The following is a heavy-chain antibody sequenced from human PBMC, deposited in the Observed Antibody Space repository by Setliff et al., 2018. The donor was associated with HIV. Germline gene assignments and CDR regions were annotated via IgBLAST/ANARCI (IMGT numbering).Heavy chain of an antibody. J-gene: IGHJ3*02. Sequence: ASVKVSCKASGHTFTAYGLTWVRQAPGQGLEWMGWMSAYSGDTKYAQKIQGRVNMTRDTSTDTAYVELRSLRFDDTALYYCVRGYYYDKTGYGTFDIWGQGTVGTVS. CDR1: GHTFTAYG. CDR3: VRGYYYDKTGYGTFDI. V-gene: IGHV1-18*04. D-gene: IGHD3-22*01. CDR2: MSAYSGDT.